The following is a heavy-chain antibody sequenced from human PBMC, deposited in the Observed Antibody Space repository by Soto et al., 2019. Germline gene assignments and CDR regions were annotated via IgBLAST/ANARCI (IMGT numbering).Heavy chain of an antibody. CDR1: GGSFIDYD. CDR2: IWYDGTNK. J-gene: IGHJ4*02. CDR3: ARDRFTMVPNYFDY. V-gene: IGHV3-33*08. D-gene: IGHD3-10*01. Sequence: GGSLRLSCASSGGSFIDYDMHWVRQAPGKGLEWVAGIWYDGTNKYYADSVKGRFTISRDNSKNTLYLQMNSLRAEDTAVYYCARDRFTMVPNYFDYWGQGTLVTVSS.